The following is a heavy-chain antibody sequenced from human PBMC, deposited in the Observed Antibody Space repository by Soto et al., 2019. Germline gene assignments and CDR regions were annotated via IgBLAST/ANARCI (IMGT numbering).Heavy chain of an antibody. V-gene: IGHV4-39*01. CDR3: ARLGSGSGSRYYYYYYMDV. CDR1: GGSISSSSYY. D-gene: IGHD3-10*01. CDR2: IYYSGRT. J-gene: IGHJ6*03. Sequence: QLQLQDSGPGLVKPSETLSLTCTVSGGSISSSSYYWGWIRQPPGKGLEWIGSIYYSGRTYYNPSLKSRVTISVDTSKNQFSLKLSSVAAADTAVYYCARLGSGSGSRYYYYYYMDVWGKGTTVTVSS.